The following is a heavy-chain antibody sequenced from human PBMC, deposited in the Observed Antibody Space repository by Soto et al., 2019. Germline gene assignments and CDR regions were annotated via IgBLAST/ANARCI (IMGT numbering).Heavy chain of an antibody. CDR3: ARDNSPMRNYYDSSGHGY. V-gene: IGHV3-30-3*01. D-gene: IGHD3-22*01. Sequence: SLRLSCAASGFTFSSYAMHWVRQAPGKGLEWVAVISYDGSNKYYADSVKGRFTISRDNSKNTLYLQMNSLRAEDTAVYYCARDNSPMRNYYDSSGHGYWGQGTLVTVSS. CDR1: GFTFSSYA. CDR2: ISYDGSNK. J-gene: IGHJ4*02.